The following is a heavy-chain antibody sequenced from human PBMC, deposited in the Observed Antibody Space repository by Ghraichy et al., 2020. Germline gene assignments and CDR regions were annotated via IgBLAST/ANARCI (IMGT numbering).Heavy chain of an antibody. D-gene: IGHD3-3*01. J-gene: IGHJ4*02. CDR3: AKASRFLEWLLLQYFDY. V-gene: IGHV3-23*01. CDR2: ISGSGGST. CDR1: GFTFSSYA. Sequence: GSLRLSCAASGFTFSSYAMSWVRQAPGKGLEWVSAISGSGGSTYYADSVKGRFTISRDNSKNTLYLQMNSLRAEDTAVYYCAKASRFLEWLLLQYFDYWGQGTLVTFSS.